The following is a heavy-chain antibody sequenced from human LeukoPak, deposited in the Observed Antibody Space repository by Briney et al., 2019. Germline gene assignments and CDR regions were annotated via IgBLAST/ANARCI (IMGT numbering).Heavy chain of an antibody. V-gene: IGHV1-2*02. J-gene: IGHJ6*02. Sequence: ASVKVSCKASGYTFTGYYMHWVRQAPGQGLEWMGWINPNSGGTNYAQKFQGRVTTTRDTSISTAYMELSRLRSDDTAVYYCARVETEVRGVAYYYYGMDVWGQGTTVTVSS. CDR1: GYTFTGYY. CDR2: INPNSGGT. D-gene: IGHD3-10*01. CDR3: ARVETEVRGVAYYYYGMDV.